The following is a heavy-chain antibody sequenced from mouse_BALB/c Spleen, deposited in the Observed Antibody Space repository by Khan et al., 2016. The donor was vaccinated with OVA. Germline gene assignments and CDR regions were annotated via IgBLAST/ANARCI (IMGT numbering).Heavy chain of an antibody. J-gene: IGHJ3*01. D-gene: IGHD1-1*01. Sequence: QVQLQQSGAELARPGASVKMSCKASGYIFTSYMMHWVKQRPGQGLEWIGDINPSSGYNNYNQKFKDKATLTAAKSSSTAYMQLSILTSEDSAVYYCTRGSYGIFGYWGQGTLVTVSA. V-gene: IGHV1-4*01. CDR3: TRGSYGIFGY. CDR2: INPSSGYN. CDR1: GYIFTSYM.